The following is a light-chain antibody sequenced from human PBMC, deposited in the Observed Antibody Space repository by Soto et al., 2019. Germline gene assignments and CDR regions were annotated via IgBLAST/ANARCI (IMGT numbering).Light chain of an antibody. CDR2: SND. CDR1: SSNLGSNT. Sequence: QSVLTQPPSASGTPGQRVTISCSGSSSNLGSNTVNWYQQLPGTAPKLLIYSNDERPSGVPDRFSGSKSGTSASLAISGLQSEDEADYYCAAWDGSLNGVVFGGGTKLTVL. CDR3: AAWDGSLNGVV. J-gene: IGLJ2*01. V-gene: IGLV1-44*01.